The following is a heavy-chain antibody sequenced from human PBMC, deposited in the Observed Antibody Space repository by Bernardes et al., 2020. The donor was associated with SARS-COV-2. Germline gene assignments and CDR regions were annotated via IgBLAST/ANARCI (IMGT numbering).Heavy chain of an antibody. J-gene: IGHJ6*02. V-gene: IGHV3-7*03. D-gene: IGHD6-13*01. CDR1: GFTFGTYW. CDR3: ARECIAAAGTCYYYGMDV. Sequence: GGSLRLSCAASGFTFGTYWMTWVRQAPGKGLEWVANIKQDGSEKYYVDSVKGRFTISRDNAKNSLYLQMNSLRAEDTAVYYCARECIAAAGTCYYYGMDVWGQGTTVTVSS. CDR2: IKQDGSEK.